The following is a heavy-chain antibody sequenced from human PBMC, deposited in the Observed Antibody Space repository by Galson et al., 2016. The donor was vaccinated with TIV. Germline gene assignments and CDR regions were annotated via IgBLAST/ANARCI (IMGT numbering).Heavy chain of an antibody. J-gene: IGHJ4*02. CDR3: AKESDWGVAEFDF. CDR2: INPGNSDT. V-gene: IGHV1-2*02. D-gene: IGHD2-21*01. Sequence: SVKVSCKASGYRFIGYYIHWVRQAPGRGPEWMGCINPGNSDTKYAQIFQGSVTLTWDTSVSTAYMELTSLRSDDTAVYFCAKESDWGVAEFDFWGQGTPVSVSS. CDR1: GYRFIGYY.